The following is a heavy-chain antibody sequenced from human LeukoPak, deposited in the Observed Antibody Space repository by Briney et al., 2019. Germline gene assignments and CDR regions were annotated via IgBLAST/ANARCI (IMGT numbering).Heavy chain of an antibody. D-gene: IGHD4-11*01. CDR2: ISSSSGTI. CDR3: ARDWRLQDQGHFNY. V-gene: IGHV3-48*04. J-gene: IGHJ4*02. Sequence: PGGSLRLSCAASGFSFSSYSMSWVCQAPGKGLEWVSYISSSSGTIYYADSVKGRFTISRDNAKNSLYLQMNSLRAEDTAVYYCARDWRLQDQGHFNYWGQGTLVTVST. CDR1: GFSFSSYS.